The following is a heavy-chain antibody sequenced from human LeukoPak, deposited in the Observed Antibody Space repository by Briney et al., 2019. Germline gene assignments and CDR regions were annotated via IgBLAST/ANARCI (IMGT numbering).Heavy chain of an antibody. V-gene: IGHV4-4*07. CDR2: IYTSGST. Sequence: PSETLSLTCTVSGGSISSYYWSWIRQPAGKGLEWIRRIYTSGSTNYNPSLKSRVTISVDTSKNQFSLKLSSVTAADTAVYYCARSVYYDFWSGYQNLIDYWGQGTLVTVSS. D-gene: IGHD3-3*01. CDR1: GGSISSYY. J-gene: IGHJ4*02. CDR3: ARSVYYDFWSGYQNLIDY.